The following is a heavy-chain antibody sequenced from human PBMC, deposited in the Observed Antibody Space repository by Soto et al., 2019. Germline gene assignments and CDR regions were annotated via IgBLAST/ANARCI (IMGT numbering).Heavy chain of an antibody. V-gene: IGHV3-74*01. CDR3: ARGWFGPDV. J-gene: IGHJ6*04. D-gene: IGHD3-10*01. Sequence: EVQLVESGGGLVQPGGSLRLSCAASEFTLSGRSMHWVRQAPGKGLVWVSGIDNAGTDSTYADSVKGRFTSSRDNAKNMLYLQMNSLRVEDTAVYYCARGWFGPDVWGKGTTVTVSS. CDR1: EFTLSGRS. CDR2: IDNAGTDS.